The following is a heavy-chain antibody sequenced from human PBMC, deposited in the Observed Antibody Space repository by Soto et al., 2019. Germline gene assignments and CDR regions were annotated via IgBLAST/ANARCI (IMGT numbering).Heavy chain of an antibody. J-gene: IGHJ6*02. Sequence: PGESLKISCKGFGYNFATYWIGWVRQMPGKGLEWMGIIYPRDSDTRYSPSFHGQVTISADKSISTAYLQWSSLKASDTAMYYCASSAQRGYSSGWSDRYYYGMDVWGQGTTVTVSS. CDR3: ASSAQRGYSSGWSDRYYYGMDV. CDR2: IYPRDSDT. CDR1: GYNFATYW. V-gene: IGHV5-51*01. D-gene: IGHD6-19*01.